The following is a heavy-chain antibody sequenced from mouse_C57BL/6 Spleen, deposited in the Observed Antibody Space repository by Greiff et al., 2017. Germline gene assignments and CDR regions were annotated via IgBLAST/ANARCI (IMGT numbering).Heavy chain of an antibody. V-gene: IGHV1-64*01. J-gene: IGHJ4*01. CDR3: ASATGVAQTDFYAMDY. D-gene: IGHD1-1*01. Sequence: QVQLQQPGAELVKPGASVKLSCKASGYTFTSYWMHWVKQRPGQGLEWIGMIHPNSGSTNYNEKFKSKATLTVDKSSSTAYMQLSSLTSEDSAVYYCASATGVAQTDFYAMDYWGQGTSVTVSS. CDR2: IHPNSGST. CDR1: GYTFTSYW.